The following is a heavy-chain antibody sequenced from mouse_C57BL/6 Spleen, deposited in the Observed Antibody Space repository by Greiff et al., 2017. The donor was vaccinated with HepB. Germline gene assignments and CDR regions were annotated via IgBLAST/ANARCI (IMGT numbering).Heavy chain of an antibody. J-gene: IGHJ3*01. CDR3: ARGDYGSSFAY. V-gene: IGHV1-61*01. Sequence: VKLQQPGAELVRPGSSVKLSCKASGYTFTSYWMDWVKQRPGQGLEWIGNIYPSDSETHYNEKFKDKATLTVDKSSSTAYMQLSSLTSEDSAVYYCARGDYGSSFAYWGQGTLVTVSA. D-gene: IGHD1-1*01. CDR2: IYPSDSET. CDR1: GYTFTSYW.